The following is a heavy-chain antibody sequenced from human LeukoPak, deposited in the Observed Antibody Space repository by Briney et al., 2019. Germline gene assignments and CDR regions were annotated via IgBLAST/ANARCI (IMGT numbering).Heavy chain of an antibody. CDR2: IYHSGST. D-gene: IGHD4-23*01. CDR1: GGSISSRNW. Sequence: PSETLSLTCGVSGGSISSRNWWSWVRQPPGNGLEWIGEIYHSGSTNYNPSLKSRVTMSVDKSNNQFSLKVSSVTAADTAVYYCARNGGNSDFDYWGQGTLVTVSS. J-gene: IGHJ4*02. CDR3: ARNGGNSDFDY. V-gene: IGHV4-4*02.